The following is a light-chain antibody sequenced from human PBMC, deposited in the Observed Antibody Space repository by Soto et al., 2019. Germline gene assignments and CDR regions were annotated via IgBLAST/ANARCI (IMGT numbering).Light chain of an antibody. CDR3: QLYGTSPGIT. CDR2: HAS. Sequence: PGESVTLSCRASQSVGRDYLAWFQHKPGQAPRLLVHHASTRATGVPDRFSGSGSGTDFTLTIIRLEPEDFAVYYCQLYGTSPGITFGQGTRLEIK. V-gene: IGKV3-20*01. J-gene: IGKJ5*01. CDR1: QSVGRDY.